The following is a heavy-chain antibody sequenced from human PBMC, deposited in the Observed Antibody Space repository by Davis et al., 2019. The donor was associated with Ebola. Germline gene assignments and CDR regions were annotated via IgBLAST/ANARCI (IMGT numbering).Heavy chain of an antibody. Sequence: SLKISCAASGFTFSSYGMHWVRQAPGKGLEWVAVIWYDGSNKYYADSVKGRFTISRDNSKNTLYLQMNSLRAEDTAVYYCARDWDYGDSHCDYWGQGTLVTVSS. V-gene: IGHV3-33*01. CDR3: ARDWDYGDSHCDY. CDR1: GFTFSSYG. D-gene: IGHD4-17*01. J-gene: IGHJ4*02. CDR2: IWYDGSNK.